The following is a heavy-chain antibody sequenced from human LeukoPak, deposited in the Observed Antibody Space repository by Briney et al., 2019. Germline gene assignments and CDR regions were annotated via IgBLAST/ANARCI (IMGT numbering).Heavy chain of an antibody. Sequence: ASVKVSCKASGYTFTSYDINWVRQATGQGLEWMGWMNPNSGNTGYAQKFQGRVTMTRNTSISTAYMELSSLRSEDTAVYYCARSFGSGYYSLFDYWGQGTLVTVSS. CDR2: MNPNSGNT. D-gene: IGHD3-22*01. CDR1: GYTFTSYD. CDR3: ARSFGSGYYSLFDY. J-gene: IGHJ4*02. V-gene: IGHV1-8*01.